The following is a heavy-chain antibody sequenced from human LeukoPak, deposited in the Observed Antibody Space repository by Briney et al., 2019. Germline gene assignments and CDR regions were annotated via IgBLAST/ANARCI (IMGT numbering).Heavy chain of an antibody. CDR3: AGVIPPQYYYDSSGYYLTDAFDY. J-gene: IGHJ4*02. V-gene: IGHV3-7*01. Sequence: QPGGSLRLSCAVSGFPFSSYWMRWVRHAPGKGLEWVANIKQDGSEKYYVDSVKGGFTISRDNDKNSLYLQMNSLRAEDTAVYYCAGVIPPQYYYDSSGYYLTDAFDYWGQGTLVTVSS. CDR2: IKQDGSEK. CDR1: GFPFSSYW. D-gene: IGHD3-22*01.